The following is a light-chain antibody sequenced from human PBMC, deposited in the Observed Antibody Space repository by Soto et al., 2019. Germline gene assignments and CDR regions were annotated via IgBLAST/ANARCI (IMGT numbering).Light chain of an antibody. CDR2: EAS. J-gene: IGKJ1*01. CDR3: QQSNSKSWT. CDR1: QGISRW. V-gene: IGKV1-5*01. Sequence: DIQMTQSPSTLSASVGDRVTITCRASQGISRWLAWYKQKPGRAPKLLIYEASILESGVPSRFSGSGSGTEFTLTISSLQPSDFATYYCQQSNSKSWTFGQGTKVDIK.